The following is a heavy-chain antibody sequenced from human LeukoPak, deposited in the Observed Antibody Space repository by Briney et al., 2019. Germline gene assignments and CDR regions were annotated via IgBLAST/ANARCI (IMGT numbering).Heavy chain of an antibody. D-gene: IGHD2-21*01. CDR1: GFAFSNYA. V-gene: IGHV3-23*01. CDR3: ARGRSIARGISDP. J-gene: IGHJ5*02. CDR2: LSGGGDSR. Sequence: GGSLRLSCAASGFAFSNYAMSWVRQAPGKGLEWVSSLSGGGDSRYYADSVTGRFTISRDNSKNTLYLQMNSLRAEDTAVYYCARGRSIARGISDPWGQGTLVTVSS.